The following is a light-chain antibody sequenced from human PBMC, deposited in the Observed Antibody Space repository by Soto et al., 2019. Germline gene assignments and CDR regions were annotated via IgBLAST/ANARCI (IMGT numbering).Light chain of an antibody. J-gene: IGKJ2*01. V-gene: IGKV1-5*01. CDR2: DAS. Sequence: DIQMTQSPSTLSASVGDRVTITCRASPIIGSSFAWYQQKPGKAPKLLIYDASTLQSGVPSRFSGSESGTEFTLTISSLQPDDSATYYCQQYYSYPYTFGQGTKLEIK. CDR1: PIIGSS. CDR3: QQYYSYPYT.